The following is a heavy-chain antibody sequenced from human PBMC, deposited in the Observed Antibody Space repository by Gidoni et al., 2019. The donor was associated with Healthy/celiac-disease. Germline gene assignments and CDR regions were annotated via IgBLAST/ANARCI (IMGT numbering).Heavy chain of an antibody. CDR3: ASAAAAGSLYYYYGMDV. J-gene: IGHJ6*02. CDR2: MNPNSGNT. Sequence: QVQLVQSGAEVQKPGASVKVSCKASGYTFTSYDINWVRQATGQGLEWMGWMNPNSGNTGYAQKFQGRVTMTRNTSISTAYMELSSLRSEDTAVYYCASAAAAGSLYYYYGMDVWGQGTTVTVSS. CDR1: GYTFTSYD. V-gene: IGHV1-8*01. D-gene: IGHD6-13*01.